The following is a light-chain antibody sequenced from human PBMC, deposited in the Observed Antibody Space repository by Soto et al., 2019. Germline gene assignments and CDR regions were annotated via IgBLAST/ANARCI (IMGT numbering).Light chain of an antibody. Sequence: QSALTQPASVSGSPGQSITISCTGNSSDVGGYNYVSWYQQHPDKAPKLIIYEVSNRPSGVSNRFSGSKSGNTASLTISGLQAEDEADYYCSSYTSGSTLVVFGGGTKLTVL. CDR1: SSDVGGYNY. CDR2: EVS. V-gene: IGLV2-14*01. J-gene: IGLJ2*01. CDR3: SSYTSGSTLVV.